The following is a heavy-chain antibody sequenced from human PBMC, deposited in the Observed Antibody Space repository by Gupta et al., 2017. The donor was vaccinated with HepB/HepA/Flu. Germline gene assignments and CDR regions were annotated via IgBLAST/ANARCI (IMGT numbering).Heavy chain of an antibody. D-gene: IGHD3-16*01. Sequence: VQVVESGGDVVQHGTSLRLSCATSGFTFKYFALPWVRQAPGKGLEGGTVIAHDGSVTHYADSVKGRFTISRDNSKGTLDLQMNSLRVEDTATYYCAKETSIFMSSSLDSWGQGTLVTVAS. CDR1: GFTFKYFA. V-gene: IGHV3-30*18. J-gene: IGHJ5*01. CDR3: AKETSIFMSSSLDS. CDR2: IAHDGSVT.